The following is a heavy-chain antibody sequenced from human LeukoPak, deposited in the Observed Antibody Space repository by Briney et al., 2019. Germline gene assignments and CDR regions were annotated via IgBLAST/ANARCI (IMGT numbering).Heavy chain of an antibody. CDR3: ARRTKPRLEWLSTRPSAAFDI. CDR1: GGSISNYY. V-gene: IGHV4-59*12. Sequence: SETLSLTCTVSGGSISNYYWSWIRQPPGKGLEWIGYFYYSGSTNYNPSLKSRVTISVDTSKNQFSLKLSSVTAADTAVYYCARRTKPRLEWLSTRPSAAFDIWGQGTMVTVSS. CDR2: FYYSGST. J-gene: IGHJ3*02. D-gene: IGHD3-3*01.